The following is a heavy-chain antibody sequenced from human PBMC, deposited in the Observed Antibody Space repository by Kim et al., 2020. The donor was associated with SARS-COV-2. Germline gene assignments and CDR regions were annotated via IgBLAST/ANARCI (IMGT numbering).Heavy chain of an antibody. CDR1: GFTFSYYT. V-gene: IGHV3-21*01. CDR2: ISSSSSYI. Sequence: GGSLRLSCAASGFTFSYYTLNWVRQAPGKGLEWVSSISSSSSYIYYADSVKGRFTISRDNTKNSLYLQMNSLRAEDTAVYYCTRDRGSSGSYSNWFDPW. J-gene: IGHJ5*02. CDR3: TRDRGSSGSYSNWFDP. D-gene: IGHD3-10*01.